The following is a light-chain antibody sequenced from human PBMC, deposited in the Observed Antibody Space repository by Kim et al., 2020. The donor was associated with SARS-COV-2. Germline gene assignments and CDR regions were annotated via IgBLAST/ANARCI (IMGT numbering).Light chain of an antibody. CDR2: GAS. V-gene: IGKV3-20*01. CDR1: QSVGSNY. J-gene: IGKJ1*01. CDR3: HQYGSSPRT. Sequence: EVVLTQSPGTLSLSPGERATLSCRASQSVGSNYLAWYQQKPGQAPSLLIYGASTRATGIPDRFSGSGSGTDFTLSITRLEPEDFAVYYCHQYGSSPRTFGQGTKVDIK.